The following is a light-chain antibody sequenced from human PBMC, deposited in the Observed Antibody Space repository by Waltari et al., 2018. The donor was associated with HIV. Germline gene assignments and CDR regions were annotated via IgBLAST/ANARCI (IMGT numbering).Light chain of an antibody. CDR1: HSVLYRSNKKNY. Sequence: DVVLTQSPASLAVSLGERATINCKSSHSVLYRSNKKNYFAWYQQKQGQPPKLLFYWASTGESGISDRFSASGSGTDFTLTISSLQVDDVAVYYCQQYLSTPLTFGGWTKGEI. V-gene: IGKV4-1*01. CDR2: WAS. CDR3: QQYLSTPLT. J-gene: IGKJ4*01.